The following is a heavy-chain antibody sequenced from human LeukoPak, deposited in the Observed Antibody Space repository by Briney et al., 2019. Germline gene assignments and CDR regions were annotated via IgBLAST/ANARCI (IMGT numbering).Heavy chain of an antibody. Sequence: SETLSLTCTVSGGSISSGGYYWSWIRQPPGKGLEWIGYIYHSGSTYYNPSLKSRVTISVDRSKNQFSLKLSSVTAADTAVYYCARGGVGVFDYWGQGTLVTVSS. CDR3: ARGGVGVFDY. V-gene: IGHV4-30-2*01. J-gene: IGHJ4*02. D-gene: IGHD2-15*01. CDR2: IYHSGST. CDR1: GGSISSGGYY.